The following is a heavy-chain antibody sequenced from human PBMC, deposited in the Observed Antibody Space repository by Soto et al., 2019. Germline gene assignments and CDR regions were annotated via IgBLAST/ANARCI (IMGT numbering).Heavy chain of an antibody. Sequence: GSLRLSCAASGFSFSLYNLTWVRQAPGKGLEWVSSISSSSTYKSYADSLKGRFTISRDNARNSLYLQMNNLRVEDTAVYYCARDESSVAVANFFDHWGQGPLVTVSS. CDR2: ISSSSTYK. D-gene: IGHD6-19*01. CDR3: ARDESSVAVANFFDH. CDR1: GFSFSLYN. V-gene: IGHV3-21*01. J-gene: IGHJ4*02.